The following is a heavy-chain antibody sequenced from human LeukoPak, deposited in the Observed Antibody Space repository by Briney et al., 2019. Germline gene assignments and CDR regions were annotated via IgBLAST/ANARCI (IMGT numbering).Heavy chain of an antibody. D-gene: IGHD6-13*01. CDR2: ISRSSSTI. V-gene: IGHV3-48*04. J-gene: IGHJ4*02. CDR3: ARGYHSSSWYWADY. CDR1: GFTFSSYS. Sequence: GGSLRLSCAASGFTFSSYSMNWVRQAPRQGLEWLSYISRSSSTIYYADSVKGRFTISRDNAKNSLYLQMNSLRAEDTAVYYCARGYHSSSWYWADYWGQGTLVTVSS.